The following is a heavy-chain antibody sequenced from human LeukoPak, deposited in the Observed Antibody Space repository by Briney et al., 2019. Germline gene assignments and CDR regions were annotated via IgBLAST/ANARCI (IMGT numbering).Heavy chain of an antibody. J-gene: IGHJ4*02. Sequence: SETLSLTCTVSGGSISSYYWSWIRQPPGKGLEWIGYIYYSGSTNYNPSLKSRVTISVDTSKNQFSLKLSSVTAADTAVYYCARDPYGSGGYYDYWGQGTLVTVSS. CDR3: ARDPYGSGGYYDY. CDR1: GGSISSYY. CDR2: IYYSGST. D-gene: IGHD3-10*01. V-gene: IGHV4-59*01.